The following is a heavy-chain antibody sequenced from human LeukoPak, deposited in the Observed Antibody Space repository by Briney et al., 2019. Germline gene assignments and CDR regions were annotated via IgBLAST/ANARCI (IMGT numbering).Heavy chain of an antibody. CDR3: ATGVGYYYGSGSYY. J-gene: IGHJ4*02. Sequence: GRSLRLSCAASGFTFDDYAMHWVRQAPGKGLEWLSGISWNSGSIGYADSVKGRFTISRDNAKNSLYLHMNSLRAEDTALYYCATGVGYYYGSGSYYWGQGTLVTVSS. CDR2: ISWNSGSI. CDR1: GFTFDDYA. V-gene: IGHV3-9*01. D-gene: IGHD3-10*01.